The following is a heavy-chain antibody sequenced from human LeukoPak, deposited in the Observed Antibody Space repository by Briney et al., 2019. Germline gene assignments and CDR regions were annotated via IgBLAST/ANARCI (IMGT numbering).Heavy chain of an antibody. CDR1: GFTFSSYW. Sequence: GGSLRLSCAASGFTFSSYWMSWVRQAPGKGLEWVANIKQDGSEKYYVDSVKGRFTISRDNSKNTLYLQMNSLRAEDTAVYYCARGCRYCSGGSQDSWGQGTLVTVSS. D-gene: IGHD2-15*01. CDR2: IKQDGSEK. J-gene: IGHJ4*02. V-gene: IGHV3-7*01. CDR3: ARGCRYCSGGSQDS.